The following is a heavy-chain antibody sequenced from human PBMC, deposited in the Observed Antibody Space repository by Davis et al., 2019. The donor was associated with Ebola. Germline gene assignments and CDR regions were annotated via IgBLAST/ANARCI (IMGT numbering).Heavy chain of an antibody. V-gene: IGHV3-33*01. D-gene: IGHD6-6*01. CDR2: IWYDGSNK. CDR1: GFTFSSYG. J-gene: IGHJ4*02. CDR3: AREGIPYSSSSHFDY. Sequence: GESLKISCAASGFTFSSYGMHWVRQAPGKGLEWVAVIWYDGSNKYYADSVKGRFTISRDNSKNTLYLQMNSLRAEDTAVYYCAREGIPYSSSSHFDYWGQGTLVTVSS.